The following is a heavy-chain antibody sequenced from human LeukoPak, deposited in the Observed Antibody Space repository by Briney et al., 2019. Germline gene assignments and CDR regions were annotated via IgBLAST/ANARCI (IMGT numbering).Heavy chain of an antibody. Sequence: SETLSLTCAVSGYSISSGYYWGWIRQPPGKGLEWSGSIYHSGSTYYNPSLKSRVTISVDTSKTHFSLKLSSVTAADTAVYYCARPLDIVVVPAGDFAFDIWGQGTMVTVSS. D-gene: IGHD2-2*03. CDR1: GYSISSGYY. V-gene: IGHV4-38-2*01. J-gene: IGHJ3*02. CDR3: ARPLDIVVVPAGDFAFDI. CDR2: IYHSGST.